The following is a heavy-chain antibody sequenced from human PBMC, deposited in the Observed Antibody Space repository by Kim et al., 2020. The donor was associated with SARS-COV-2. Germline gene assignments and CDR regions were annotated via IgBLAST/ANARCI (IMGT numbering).Heavy chain of an antibody. CDR2: IYYSGST. CDR1: GGSISSYY. V-gene: IGHV4-59*01. J-gene: IGHJ5*02. D-gene: IGHD3-16*01. Sequence: SETLSLTCTVSGGSISSYYWSWIRQPPGKGLEWIGYIYYSGSTNYNPSLKSRVTISVDTSKNQFSLKLSSVTAADTAVYYCAGMGDDSLYFDPWGQGTLVTVSS. CDR3: AGMGDDSLYFDP.